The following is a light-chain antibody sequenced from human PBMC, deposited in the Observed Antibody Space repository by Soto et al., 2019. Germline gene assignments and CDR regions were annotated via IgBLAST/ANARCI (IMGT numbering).Light chain of an antibody. Sequence: QSVLTQPRSVSGSPGQSVTISCTGTSSDVGGYNYVSWYQQHPGKAPKLMIYDVSKRPSGVPDRFSGSKSGNTASLTISGLQAEDEADYYCHLMVFGTGTKVTVL. J-gene: IGLJ1*01. CDR3: HLMV. CDR1: SSDVGGYNY. CDR2: DVS. V-gene: IGLV2-11*01.